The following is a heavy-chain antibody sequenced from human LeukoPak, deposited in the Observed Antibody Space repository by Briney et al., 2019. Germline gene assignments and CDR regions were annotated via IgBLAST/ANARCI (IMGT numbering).Heavy chain of an antibody. CDR1: GFTFSSYG. J-gene: IGHJ3*02. CDR3: ARDPLWFGELVDAFDI. Sequence: GGSLRLSCAASGFTFSSYGMHWVRQAPGKGLEWVAVIWYDGSNKYYADSVKGRFTISRDNSKNTLYLQMNSLRAEDTAVYYRARDPLWFGELVDAFDIWGQGTMVTVSS. CDR2: IWYDGSNK. V-gene: IGHV3-33*08. D-gene: IGHD3-10*01.